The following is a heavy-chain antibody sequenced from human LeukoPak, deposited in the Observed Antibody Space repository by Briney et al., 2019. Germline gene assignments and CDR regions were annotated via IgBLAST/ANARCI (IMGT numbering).Heavy chain of an antibody. Sequence: GGSLRLSWAASGFTFSSYDMHWVRQAPGQGLEWVALIWYDGSNKYYADSVKGRFTISRDNSRNTLYLQMNSLRAEDTAVYYCARDRSGTFDYWGQGTLVTVSS. CDR2: IWYDGSNK. V-gene: IGHV3-33*01. CDR3: ARDRSGTFDY. J-gene: IGHJ4*02. D-gene: IGHD2-15*01. CDR1: GFTFSSYD.